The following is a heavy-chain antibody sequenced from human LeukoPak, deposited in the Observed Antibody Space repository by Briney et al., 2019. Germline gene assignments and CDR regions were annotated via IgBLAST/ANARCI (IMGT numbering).Heavy chain of an antibody. V-gene: IGHV4-61*01. CDR3: ARDNHRDGYNPKTPSTFDI. D-gene: IGHD5-24*01. Sequence: SETLSLTCTVSGGSISSSSYYWGWIRQPPGKGLEWIGYIYYSGSTNYNPSLKSRVTISVDTSKNQFSLKLSSVTAADTAVYYCARDNHRDGYNPKTPSTFDIWGQGTMVTVSS. CDR2: IYYSGST. J-gene: IGHJ3*02. CDR1: GGSISSSSYY.